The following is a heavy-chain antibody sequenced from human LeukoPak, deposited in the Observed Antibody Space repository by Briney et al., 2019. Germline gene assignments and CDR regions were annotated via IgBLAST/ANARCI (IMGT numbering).Heavy chain of an antibody. CDR1: GFTFSSYW. Sequence: GGSLRLSCAASGFTFSSYWMSWVRQAPGKGLEWVSNIKHNRSEIYYVDSVKGRFTISRDNAKNSLYLQMNSLRAEDTAVYYCAASGLLWFGELWGPLTFDYWGQGTLVTVSP. D-gene: IGHD3-10*01. J-gene: IGHJ4*02. CDR2: IKHNRSEI. V-gene: IGHV3-7*01. CDR3: AASGLLWFGELWGPLTFDY.